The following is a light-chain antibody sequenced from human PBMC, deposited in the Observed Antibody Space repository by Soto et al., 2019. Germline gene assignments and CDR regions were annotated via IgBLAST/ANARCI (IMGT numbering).Light chain of an antibody. CDR2: AAS. Sequence: AIWMTQSQSSLSASTGDVVTITCRASQGVSNYLAWYQQKPGQAPKVLIHAASTLQGGVPSRFSGSGSVTDFTLSISGLQSDDFATYYCQQYYTYPWTFGQGTKVDIK. CDR3: QQYYTYPWT. CDR1: QGVSNY. J-gene: IGKJ1*01. V-gene: IGKV1-8*01.